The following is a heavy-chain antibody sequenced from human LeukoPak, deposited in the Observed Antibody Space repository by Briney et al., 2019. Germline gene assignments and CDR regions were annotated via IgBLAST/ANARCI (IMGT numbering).Heavy chain of an antibody. CDR2: ISYDGSKT. J-gene: IGHJ6*02. V-gene: IGHV3-30*01. Sequence: PGTSLRLSCAASGFTFSTYAMHWVRRAPGKGLDWVAVISYDGSKTYYADSVRGRFTISRDNSENTLYVQINSLRAEDTAVYYCAKAGGPYCAGGSCYYYFGLGVWGQGTTVIVSS. CDR3: AKAGGPYCAGGSCYYYFGLGV. CDR1: GFTFSTYA. D-gene: IGHD2-15*01.